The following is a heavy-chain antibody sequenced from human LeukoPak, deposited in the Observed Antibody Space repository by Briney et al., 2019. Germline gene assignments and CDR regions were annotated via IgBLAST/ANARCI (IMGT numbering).Heavy chain of an antibody. J-gene: IGHJ4*02. D-gene: IGHD3-9*01. Sequence: SETLSLTCNVSGSSITAFYWSWIRQSPGKGLEWIGSFQYGGNSKYNPSLKSRVAMSVDTSKRQLSLRLTSVTAADSAVYYCARTLLYFDWLFDSWGQGTLVTVSS. CDR1: GSSITAFY. CDR3: ARTLLYFDWLFDS. CDR2: FQYGGNS. V-gene: IGHV4-59*01.